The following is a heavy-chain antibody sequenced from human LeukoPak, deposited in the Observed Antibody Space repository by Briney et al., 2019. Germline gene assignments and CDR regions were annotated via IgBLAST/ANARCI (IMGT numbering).Heavy chain of an antibody. J-gene: IGHJ1*01. CDR2: ISSSSSYI. Sequence: GGSLRLSCAASGFTFSSYSMNWVRQAPGKGLEWVSSISSSSSYIYYADSVKGRFTISRDNAKNSLYLQMNSLRAEDTAVYYCARSAGTIVVVPAAMSEQYFQHWGQGTLVTVSS. D-gene: IGHD2-2*01. CDR3: ARSAGTIVVVPAAMSEQYFQH. V-gene: IGHV3-21*01. CDR1: GFTFSSYS.